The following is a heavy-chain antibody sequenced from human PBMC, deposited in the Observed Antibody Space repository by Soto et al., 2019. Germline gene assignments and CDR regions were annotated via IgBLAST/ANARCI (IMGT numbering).Heavy chain of an antibody. D-gene: IGHD3-16*01. J-gene: IGHJ4*02. CDR3: RRLYVYDQKSSQDLTGLDY. CDR1: GGSISGYY. CDR2: IYYTGRT. Sequence: PSETLSLTCTVSGGSISGYYWSWIRQPPEKTLEWIGYIYYTGRTEYNPSLKSRVTISVDTSKSQFSLKLSSVTAADTAVYYCRRLYVYDQKSSQDLTGLDYWGQGTLVTVSS. V-gene: IGHV4-59*12.